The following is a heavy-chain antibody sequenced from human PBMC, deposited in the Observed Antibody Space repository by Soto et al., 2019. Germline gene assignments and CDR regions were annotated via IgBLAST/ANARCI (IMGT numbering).Heavy chain of an antibody. CDR1: GFTFSSYA. Sequence: GGSLRLSCAASGFTFSSYAMTWVRQAPGKGLEWVSVISGSGGSTYFADSVKGRFTISRDNSKNTLYLQMSSLRADDTAVYYCARYGYYDSSGYRSDFDYWGQGTLVTVSS. CDR2: ISGSGGST. V-gene: IGHV3-23*01. CDR3: ARYGYYDSSGYRSDFDY. J-gene: IGHJ4*02. D-gene: IGHD3-22*01.